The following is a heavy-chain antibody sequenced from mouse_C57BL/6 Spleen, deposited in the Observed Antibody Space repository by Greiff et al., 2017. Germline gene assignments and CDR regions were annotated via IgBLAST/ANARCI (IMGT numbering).Heavy chain of an antibody. D-gene: IGHD6-1*01. CDR1: GYTFTGYW. CDR3: ARGGGAACDMDV. CDR2: INPSSGCT. J-gene: IGHJ4*01. Sequence: QVQLQQSGAELVKPGASVKLSCKASGYTFTGYWMDWVKQRHGQGLEWIGEINPSSGCTNYNQKFKGKATLTVDTSSSTAYMQLRSLTSEDSAVYYCARGGGAACDMDVWGKGTSVTVSS. V-gene: IGHV1-69*02.